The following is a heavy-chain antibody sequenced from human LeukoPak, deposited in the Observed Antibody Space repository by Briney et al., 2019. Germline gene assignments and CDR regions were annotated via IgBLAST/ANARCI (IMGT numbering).Heavy chain of an antibody. CDR2: VSHDGSNK. CDR1: GFTFSSYA. J-gene: IGHJ3*02. D-gene: IGHD3-22*01. V-gene: IGHV3-30-3*01. Sequence: GRSLRLSCATSGFTFSSYAIHWVRQAPGKGLEWVALVSHDGSNKYYADSVKGRFTISRDNSKNTLYLQMNSLRAEDTAVYYCARDRSSGYYAFDIWGQGTMVTVSS. CDR3: ARDRSSGYYAFDI.